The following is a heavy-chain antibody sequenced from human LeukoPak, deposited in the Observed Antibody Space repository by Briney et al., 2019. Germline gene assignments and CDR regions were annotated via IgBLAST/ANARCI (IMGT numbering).Heavy chain of an antibody. V-gene: IGHV3-73*01. CDR3: TRASGGDYGEYAFDI. Sequence: GGSLRLSCAASGFTFSGSAMHWVRQASGKGLEWVGRIRSKANSYATAYAASVKGRFTISRDDSKNTAYLQMNSLKTEDTAVYYCTRASGGDYGEYAFDIWGQGTMVTVSS. D-gene: IGHD4-17*01. J-gene: IGHJ3*02. CDR1: GFTFSGSA. CDR2: IRSKANSYAT.